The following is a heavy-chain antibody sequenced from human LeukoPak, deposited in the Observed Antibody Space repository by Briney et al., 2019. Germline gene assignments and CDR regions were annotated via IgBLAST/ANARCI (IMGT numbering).Heavy chain of an antibody. CDR3: ARGADILTGYYFNYYYYGMDV. J-gene: IGHJ6*04. CDR2: INHSGST. Sequence: PSETLSLTCAVYGGSFSGYYWSWIRQPPGEGLEWIGEINHSGSTNYNPSLKSRVTISVDTSKNQFSLKLSSVTAADTAVYYCARGADILTGYYFNYYYYGMDVWGKGTTVTVSS. CDR1: GGSFSGYY. D-gene: IGHD3-9*01. V-gene: IGHV4-34*01.